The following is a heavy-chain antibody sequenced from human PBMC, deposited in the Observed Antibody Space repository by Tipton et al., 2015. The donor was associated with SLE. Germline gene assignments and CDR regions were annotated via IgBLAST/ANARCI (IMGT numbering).Heavy chain of an antibody. J-gene: IGHJ4*02. V-gene: IGHV1-18*01. CDR2: ISAYNGNT. CDR1: GFTFTSYG. Sequence: QLVQSGAEVKKPGASVKVSCKASGFTFTSYGISWVRQAPGQGLEWMGWISAYNGNTDYAQKLQGKVTMTTDTSTSTAYMELRSLRSEDTAVYYCAIAVAGTLFFDYWGQGALVTVSS. CDR3: AIAVAGTLFFDY. D-gene: IGHD6-19*01.